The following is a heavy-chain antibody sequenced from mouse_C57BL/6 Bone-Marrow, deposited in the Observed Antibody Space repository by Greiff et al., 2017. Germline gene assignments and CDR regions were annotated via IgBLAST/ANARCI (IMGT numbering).Heavy chain of an antibody. J-gene: IGHJ1*03. Sequence: QVQLKESGAELAKPGASVKLSCKASGYTFTSYWMHWVKQRPGQGLEWIGYINPSSGYTKYNQKFKDKATLTADKSSSTAYMQLSSLTYEDSAVYYCARGDWDKYFDVWGTGTTVTVSS. V-gene: IGHV1-7*01. CDR2: INPSSGYT. CDR3: ARGDWDKYFDV. D-gene: IGHD4-1*01. CDR1: GYTFTSYW.